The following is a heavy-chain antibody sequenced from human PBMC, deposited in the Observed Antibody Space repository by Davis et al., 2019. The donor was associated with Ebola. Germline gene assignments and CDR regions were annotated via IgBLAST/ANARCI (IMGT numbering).Heavy chain of an antibody. J-gene: IGHJ6*02. CDR2: IIPILGIA. Sequence: SVKVSCKASGYTFTSYGISWVRQAPGQGLEWMGRIIPILGIANYAQKFQGRVTITADKSTSTAYMELSSLRSEDTAVYYCARWLGYYDSSGTTGYYGMDVWGQGTTVTVSS. D-gene: IGHD3-22*01. V-gene: IGHV1-69*04. CDR1: GYTFTSYG. CDR3: ARWLGYYDSSGTTGYYGMDV.